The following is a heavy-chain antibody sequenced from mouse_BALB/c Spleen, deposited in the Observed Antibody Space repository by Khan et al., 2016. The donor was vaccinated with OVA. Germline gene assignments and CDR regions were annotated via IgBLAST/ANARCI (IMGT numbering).Heavy chain of an antibody. CDR2: INPDNGDT. D-gene: IGHD3-1*01. Sequence: VQLQQPGPELVKPGASVKISCKASGYSFTGYFMNWVKQSHGKSLDWIGRINPDNGDTFYNQKFKGKATLTVDKSSTTAHMELLSLTSADSAVYYCGDSGDSYYFDYWGQGTTLTVSS. CDR1: GYSFTGYF. CDR3: GDSGDSYYFDY. V-gene: IGHV1-37*01. J-gene: IGHJ2*01.